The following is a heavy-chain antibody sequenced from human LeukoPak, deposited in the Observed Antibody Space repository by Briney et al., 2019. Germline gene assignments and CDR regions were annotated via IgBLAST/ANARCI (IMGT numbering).Heavy chain of an antibody. V-gene: IGHV1-46*01. CDR2: INPSGGST. D-gene: IGHD6-13*01. CDR1: GYTFTSYY. CDR3: ARGSSSYCDY. J-gene: IGHJ4*02. Sequence: GASVKVSCKASGYTFTSYYMHWVRQAPGQGLEWMGIINPSGGSTSYAQKFQGRVTMIRDMSTNTVYMEVSSLRSDDTAVYYCARGSSSYCDYWGQGTLVTVSS.